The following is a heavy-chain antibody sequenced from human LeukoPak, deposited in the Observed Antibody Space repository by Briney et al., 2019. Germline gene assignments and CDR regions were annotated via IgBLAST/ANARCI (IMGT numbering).Heavy chain of an antibody. CDR3: ARDRIEQQRTLGRSTSYYNYYYMDV. Sequence: GGSLRLSCAASGFTFSSYSMNWVHQAPGKGLERVSYISSSSSTIYYADSVKGRFTISRDNAKNSLYLQMNSLRAEDTAVYYCARDRIEQQRTLGRSTSYYNYYYMDVWGKGTTVTVSS. D-gene: IGHD6-13*01. CDR1: GFTFSSYS. J-gene: IGHJ6*03. V-gene: IGHV3-48*01. CDR2: ISSSSSTI.